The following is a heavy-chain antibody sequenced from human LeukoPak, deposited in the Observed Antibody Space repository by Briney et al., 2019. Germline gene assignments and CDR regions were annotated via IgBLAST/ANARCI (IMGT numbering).Heavy chain of an antibody. CDR2: INHSGST. J-gene: IGHJ5*02. D-gene: IGHD6-13*01. CDR1: GGSFSGYY. Sequence: SETLSLTCAVYGGSFSGYYWSWIRQPPGKGLEWIGEINHSGSTNYNPSLKSRVTISVDTSKNQFSLKLSSVTAADTAVYYCARVVGRQQLVSWFDPWGQGTLVTVSS. CDR3: ARVVGRQQLVSWFDP. V-gene: IGHV4-34*01.